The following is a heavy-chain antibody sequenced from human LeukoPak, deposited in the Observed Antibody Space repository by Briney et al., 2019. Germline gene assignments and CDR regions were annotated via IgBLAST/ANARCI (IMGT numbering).Heavy chain of an antibody. D-gene: IGHD6-25*01. V-gene: IGHV4-59*08. Sequence: SETLSLTCTVSGGSISNYYWSWIRQPPGKGLEWIGYIYYSGTTNYNPSLKSRVTISVDTSKNQFSLKLSSVTAADTAVYYCARLIGYGGGPGRTYYFDYWGQGTLVTVSS. CDR1: GGSISNYY. CDR3: ARLIGYGGGPGRTYYFDY. CDR2: IYYSGTT. J-gene: IGHJ4*02.